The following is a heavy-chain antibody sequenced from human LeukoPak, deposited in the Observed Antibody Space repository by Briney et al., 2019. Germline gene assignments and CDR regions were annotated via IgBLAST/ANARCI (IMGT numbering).Heavy chain of an antibody. CDR2: ISYDGSNK. D-gene: IGHD3-3*01. Sequence: GGSLRLSCAASGFTFSSYAMHWVRQAPGKGLEWVAVISYDGSNKYYADSVKGRFTISRDNSKNTLYLQMNSLRAEDTAVYYCAKDRGGRTYYDFWSDDAFDIWGQGTMVTVSS. V-gene: IGHV3-30-3*01. CDR1: GFTFSSYA. J-gene: IGHJ3*02. CDR3: AKDRGGRTYYDFWSDDAFDI.